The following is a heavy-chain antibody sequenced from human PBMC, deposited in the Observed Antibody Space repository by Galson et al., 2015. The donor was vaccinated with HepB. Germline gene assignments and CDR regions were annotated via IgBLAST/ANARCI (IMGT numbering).Heavy chain of an antibody. CDR3: AREGDGYSHYYYFAL. Sequence: SVKVSCKASGYTFTSYGVSWVRQAPGQGLEWVGWISDYSGNTNYAQRFQGRVTMTAGTYTNTAYMELRSLRADDTAVYYCAREGDGYSHYYYFALWGRGTLVTVS. V-gene: IGHV1-18*01. CDR2: ISDYSGNT. CDR1: GYTFTSYG. J-gene: IGHJ2*01. D-gene: IGHD5-24*01.